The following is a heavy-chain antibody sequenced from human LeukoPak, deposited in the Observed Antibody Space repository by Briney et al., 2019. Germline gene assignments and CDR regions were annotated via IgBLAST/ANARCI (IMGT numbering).Heavy chain of an antibody. D-gene: IGHD5-24*01. CDR3: ARDSPGDGYNRGDY. V-gene: IGHV1-18*01. Sequence: ASVNVSCMTSGYTFTSYGFSWVRQAPGPGLEWMGWISAYNGNTRYSQNLQGRVTMPTDSSTSTTYMELRSLRSDDTAVYYCARDSPGDGYNRGDYWRQGTLVTVSS. CDR2: ISAYNGNT. CDR1: GYTFTSYG. J-gene: IGHJ4*02.